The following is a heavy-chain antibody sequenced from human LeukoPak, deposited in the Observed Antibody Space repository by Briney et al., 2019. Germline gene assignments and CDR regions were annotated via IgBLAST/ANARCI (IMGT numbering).Heavy chain of an antibody. CDR2: LYSDGNT. Sequence: GGSLRLSCTASGFTVITNDMTWVRQAPGKGLEWVSVLYSDGNTKYADSVQGRFTISRDNSKNTLYLEMNSLSPDDTAVYYCARGVEPLAANTLAYWGQGTLVTASS. CDR1: GFTVITND. D-gene: IGHD1-14*01. CDR3: ARGVEPLAANTLAY. V-gene: IGHV3-53*01. J-gene: IGHJ4*02.